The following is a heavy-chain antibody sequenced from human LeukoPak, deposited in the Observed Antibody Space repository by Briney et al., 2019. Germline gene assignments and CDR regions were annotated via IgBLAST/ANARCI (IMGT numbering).Heavy chain of an antibody. Sequence: QPGGSLRLSCAASGFTFSSYAMSWVRQAPGRGLEWVSAISGSGGSTYYADSVKGRFTISRDNSKNTLYLQMNSLRAEDTAVYYCAKSVVVADLYYYYGMDVWGQGTTVIVSS. CDR3: AKSVVVADLYYYYGMDV. D-gene: IGHD2-15*01. CDR1: GFTFSSYA. V-gene: IGHV3-23*01. CDR2: ISGSGGST. J-gene: IGHJ6*02.